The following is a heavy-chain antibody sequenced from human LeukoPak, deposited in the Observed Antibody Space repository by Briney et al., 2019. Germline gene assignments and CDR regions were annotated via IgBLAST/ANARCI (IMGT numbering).Heavy chain of an antibody. CDR3: ARDRDILTGLPDYYMDV. CDR1: GYTFTSYY. D-gene: IGHD3-9*01. CDR2: INPSGGST. Sequence: GASVKVSCKASGYTFTSYYMHWVRQAPGQGREWRGIINPSGGSTSYAQKFQGRVTMTRDTSTSTIYMEMRRLRCEHTAVYYCARDRDILTGLPDYYMDVWGKGTTVTISS. V-gene: IGHV1-46*01. J-gene: IGHJ6*03.